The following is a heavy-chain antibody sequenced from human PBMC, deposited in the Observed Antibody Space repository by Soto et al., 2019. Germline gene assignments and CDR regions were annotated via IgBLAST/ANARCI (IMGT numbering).Heavy chain of an antibody. CDR3: ARDSVEQNYYYYYMDV. CDR2: ISSSSSTM. Sequence: GGSLRLSCVASGFTFSSYSMNWVRQAPGKGLEWVSYISSSSSTMYYADSVKGRFTISSDNAKNSLYLQMNSLRAEDTAVYYCARDSVEQNYYYYYMDVWGKGTTVTVSS. V-gene: IGHV3-48*01. J-gene: IGHJ6*03. D-gene: IGHD1-1*01. CDR1: GFTFSSYS.